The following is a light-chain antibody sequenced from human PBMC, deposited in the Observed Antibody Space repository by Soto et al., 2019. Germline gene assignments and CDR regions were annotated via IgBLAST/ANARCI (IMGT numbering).Light chain of an antibody. Sequence: EIVLTQSPGTLSLSPGERATLSCRASQSVSSSYLAWYQQKPGQAPRLLIYGASSRATGIPDRFSGSGSGTDFTLTISRLEPEDFPVYYCQQYGSSPPGSFGPGTKVDIK. CDR1: QSVSSSY. J-gene: IGKJ3*01. CDR3: QQYGSSPPGS. CDR2: GAS. V-gene: IGKV3-20*01.